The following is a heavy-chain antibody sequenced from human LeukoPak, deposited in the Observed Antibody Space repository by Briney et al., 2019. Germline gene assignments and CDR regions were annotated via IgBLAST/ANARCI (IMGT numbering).Heavy chain of an antibody. J-gene: IGHJ4*02. CDR1: GFTFSSYA. V-gene: IGHV3-23*01. D-gene: IGHD3-10*01. Sequence: GGSLRLSCAASGFTFSSYAMSWVRQAPGKGLEWVSAISGSGGSTYYADSVKGRFTISRDNSKNTLYLQMNSLRAEDTAVYYCAARRVWFGELLDCWGQGTLVTVSS. CDR2: ISGSGGST. CDR3: AARRVWFGELLDC.